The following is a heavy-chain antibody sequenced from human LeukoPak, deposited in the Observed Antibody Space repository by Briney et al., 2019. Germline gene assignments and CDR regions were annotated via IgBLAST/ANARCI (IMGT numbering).Heavy chain of an antibody. CDR2: IYYSGST. CDR3: ARHGALQQWLVKDYFDY. V-gene: IGHV4-39*01. Sequence: SETLSLTCTVSGVSISSSNYYWGWIRQPPGKGLEWIGSIYYSGSTYYNPSLKSRVTISVDTSKNQFSLKLSSVTGADTAVYYCARHGALQQWLVKDYFDYWGQGTLVTVSS. J-gene: IGHJ4*02. CDR1: GVSISSSNYY. D-gene: IGHD6-19*01.